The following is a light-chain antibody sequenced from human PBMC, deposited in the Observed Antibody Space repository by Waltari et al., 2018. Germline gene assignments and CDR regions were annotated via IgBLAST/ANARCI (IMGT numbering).Light chain of an antibody. CDR1: SSDVGSYNL. J-gene: IGLJ1*01. V-gene: IGLV2-23*02. Sequence: QSALTQPASVPGSPGQSITTSCTGTSSDVGSYNLASWYQQHPGKAPKLMIYEVSKRPSGVSDRFSGSKSGNTASLTISGLQAEDEADYYCCSYAGSSTFVFGTGTKVTVL. CDR2: EVS. CDR3: CSYAGSSTFV.